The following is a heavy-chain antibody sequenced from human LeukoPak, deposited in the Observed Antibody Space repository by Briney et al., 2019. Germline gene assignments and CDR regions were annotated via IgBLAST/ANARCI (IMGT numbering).Heavy chain of an antibody. D-gene: IGHD3-22*01. CDR3: ARGYYDSSGYLISYNWFDP. CDR1: GGSISHYY. V-gene: IGHV4-59*01. Sequence: PSETLSLTCTVSGGSISHYYWSWIRQPPGKGLEWIGYIYYSGSTNYNPSLKSRVTISVDTSKNQFSLKLSSVTAADTAVCYCARGYYDSSGYLISYNWFDPWGQGTLVTVSS. CDR2: IYYSGST. J-gene: IGHJ5*02.